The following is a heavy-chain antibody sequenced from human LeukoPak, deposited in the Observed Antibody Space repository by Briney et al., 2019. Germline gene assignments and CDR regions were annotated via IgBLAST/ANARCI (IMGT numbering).Heavy chain of an antibody. CDR1: GLAVNSKY. CDR3: ATTYTSTWTRELDYYYGMDV. D-gene: IGHD6-13*01. Sequence: GGSLRLSCAASGLAVNSKYMSWVRQAPGKGLEWVSAIYSVGSTYYAESVKGRFTISRHNSKNTLYLQMNSLGPEDSATYYCATTYTSTWTRELDYYYGMDVWGQGTTVTVSS. CDR2: IYSVGST. V-gene: IGHV3-53*04. J-gene: IGHJ6*02.